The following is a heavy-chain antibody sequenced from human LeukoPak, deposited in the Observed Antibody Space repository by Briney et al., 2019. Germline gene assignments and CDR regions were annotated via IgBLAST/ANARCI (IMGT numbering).Heavy chain of an antibody. CDR1: GFSFSNYW. J-gene: IGHJ3*02. Sequence: GGSLRLSCAASGFSFSNYWMTWLRQAPGKGLEWVANIRGDESRKYYLDSVTGRFTISRDNAKNSLYLQMNSLRAEDTAVYYCARDANYHVSSDYYDAFDIWGQGTMVTVSS. V-gene: IGHV3-7*01. CDR2: IRGDESRK. CDR3: ARDANYHVSSDYYDAFDI. D-gene: IGHD3-22*01.